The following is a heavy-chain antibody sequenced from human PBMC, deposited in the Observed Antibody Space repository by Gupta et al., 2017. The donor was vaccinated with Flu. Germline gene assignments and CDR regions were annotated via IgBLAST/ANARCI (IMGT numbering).Heavy chain of an antibody. CDR1: EFTFSTYG. V-gene: IGHV3-33*01. CDR3: ARRGGGSYFGELDL. Sequence: QAQLVESGGGVVQPGRSLRLSCAASEFTFSTYGMHWVRQAPGKGLEWVEFIWYDGSNKYYAESGKGRLTISRDNSKTTLFLQMNSLGADDTAVYYCARRGGGSYFGELDLWGQGTLVTVSS. CDR2: IWYDGSNK. J-gene: IGHJ4*02. D-gene: IGHD1-26*01.